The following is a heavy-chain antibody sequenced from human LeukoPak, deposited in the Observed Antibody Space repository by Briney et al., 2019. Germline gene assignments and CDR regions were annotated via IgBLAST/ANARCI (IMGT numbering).Heavy chain of an antibody. J-gene: IGHJ5*02. V-gene: IGHV1-69*13. CDR2: IIPIFGTA. D-gene: IGHD6-6*01. CDR1: GGTFSSYA. Sequence: SVKVSCKASGGTFSSYAISWVRQAPGQGPEWMGGIIPIFGTANYAQKFQGRVTITADESTSTAYMELSSLRSEDTAVYYCAIAARLVYNWFDPWGQGTLVTVSS. CDR3: AIAARLVYNWFDP.